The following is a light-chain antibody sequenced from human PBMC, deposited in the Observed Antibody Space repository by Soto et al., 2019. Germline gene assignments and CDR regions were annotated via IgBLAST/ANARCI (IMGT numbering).Light chain of an antibody. J-gene: IGKJ4*01. CDR2: DAS. CDR3: QWRSDWPPRLT. Sequence: EVVLTQSPATLSLSPGERATLSCRASESIGNYLAWYKQKLGQAPKLLIYDASHRAIGIPGRFSCDGFVTGFTLTISSLEPEDFAVDYCQWRSDWPPRLTFGGGTKVEIK. V-gene: IGKV3-11*01. CDR1: ESIGNY.